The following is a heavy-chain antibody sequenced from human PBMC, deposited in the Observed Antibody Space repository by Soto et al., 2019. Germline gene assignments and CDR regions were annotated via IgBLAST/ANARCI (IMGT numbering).Heavy chain of an antibody. D-gene: IGHD3-22*01. CDR1: GGTFSSYT. Sequence: QVQLVQSGAEVKKPGSSVKVSCKASGGTFSSYTISWVRQAPGQGLEWMGRIIPILGIANYAQKIQGRVTITADKSTITAYMELSSLRSEDTDVYYCASSKDSGYPLPPYYYGMDVWGQGTTVTVSS. J-gene: IGHJ6*02. V-gene: IGHV1-69*02. CDR3: ASSKDSGYPLPPYYYGMDV. CDR2: IIPILGIA.